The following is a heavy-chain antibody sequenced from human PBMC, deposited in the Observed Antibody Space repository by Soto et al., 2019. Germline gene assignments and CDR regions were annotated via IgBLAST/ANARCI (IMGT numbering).Heavy chain of an antibody. Sequence: ASVKVSCKASGYTFTSYAIHWVRQAPGQRLEWMGWINAGNGNTKYSQKFQGRVTITRDTSASTAYMELSSLRSEDTAVYYCASLSDTAMVKDVWGQGTTVTVSS. CDR1: GYTFTSYA. CDR2: INAGNGNT. V-gene: IGHV1-3*01. J-gene: IGHJ6*02. CDR3: ASLSDTAMVKDV. D-gene: IGHD5-18*01.